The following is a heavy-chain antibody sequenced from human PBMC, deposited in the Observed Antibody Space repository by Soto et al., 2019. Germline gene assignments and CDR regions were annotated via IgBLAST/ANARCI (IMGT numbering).Heavy chain of an antibody. D-gene: IGHD2-8*02. J-gene: IGHJ6*02. CDR1: GYTFTSYG. CDR2: INPSGGST. CDR3: AREGATGDVGTYYYYGMDV. V-gene: IGHV1-46*01. Sequence: ASVKVSCKASGYTFTSYGISWVRQAPGQGLEWMGIINPSGGSTSYAQKFQGRVTMTRDTSTSTVYMELSSLRSEDTAVYYCAREGATGDVGTYYYYGMDVWGQGTTVTVSS.